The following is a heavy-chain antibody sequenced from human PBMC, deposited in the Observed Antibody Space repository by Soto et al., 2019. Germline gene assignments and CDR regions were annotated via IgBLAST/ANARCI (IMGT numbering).Heavy chain of an antibody. V-gene: IGHV1-2*02. D-gene: IGHD3-16*01. CDR3: ARDERSYGEPPFDY. CDR1: GFIFTGYY. Sequence: ASVKASCKASGFIFTGYYIHWVRQAPGQGLEWMGWIKSNGGDPKYAQKFQDRVTMTRDTSMNTVYMELSSLRSDDSAVYYCARDERSYGEPPFDYWGQGTLVTVSS. CDR2: IKSNGGDP. J-gene: IGHJ4*02.